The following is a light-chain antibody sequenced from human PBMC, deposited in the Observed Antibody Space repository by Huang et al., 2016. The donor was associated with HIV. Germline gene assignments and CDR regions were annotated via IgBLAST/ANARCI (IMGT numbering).Light chain of an antibody. V-gene: IGKV3-20*01. Sequence: DIVLTQSPGTLSLSPGGRAALSCRASQNITNNYLAWYQQRSGQAPRLLIYGASNRAMGIPDRFSGSGSGTDFTLIINRLEPQDSAVYYCQQYLSSPLTFGGGTNVEIK. CDR1: QNITNNY. J-gene: IGKJ4*01. CDR3: QQYLSSPLT. CDR2: GAS.